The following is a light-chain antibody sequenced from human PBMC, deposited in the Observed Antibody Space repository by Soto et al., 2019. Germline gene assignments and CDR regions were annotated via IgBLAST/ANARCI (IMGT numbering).Light chain of an antibody. Sequence: DIQMTQFPSSLSASVGDRITIACRASQSISRHFNWYQHKVGEVPKLLIYAASSLQRRVPSRFSGSGSGTEFTHTINSLQPEDYATYYCQQTYNNPMPFAQRTKVEF. V-gene: IGKV1-39*01. J-gene: IGKJ1*01. CDR3: QQTYNNPMP. CDR1: QSISRH. CDR2: AAS.